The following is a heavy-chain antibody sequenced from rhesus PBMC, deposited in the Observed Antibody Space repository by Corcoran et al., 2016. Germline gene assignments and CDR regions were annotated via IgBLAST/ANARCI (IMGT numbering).Heavy chain of an antibody. CDR2: ISYTGGGST. Sequence: EVQLVESGGGLAKPGGSLRLSCAASGFSFSDYYMYGGRQAPGKGLEWVSGISYTGGGSTWYADSVKGRFPISRENAKNTLYLQMNSLRAEDTAVYYCARDLRVAAIGFDYWGQGVLVTVSS. CDR3: ARDLRVAAIGFDY. CDR1: GFSFSDYY. J-gene: IGHJ4*01. V-gene: IGHV3S18*01. D-gene: IGHD4-29*01.